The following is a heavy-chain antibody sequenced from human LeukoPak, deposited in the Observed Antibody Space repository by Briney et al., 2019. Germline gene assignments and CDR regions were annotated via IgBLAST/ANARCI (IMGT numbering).Heavy chain of an antibody. CDR2: IYYSGST. J-gene: IGHJ4*02. D-gene: IGHD6-13*01. V-gene: IGHV4-59*01. CDR1: GGSISSYY. Sequence: PSETLSLTCTVSGGSISSYYWSWLRQPPGKGLEWIGYIYYSGSTNYNPSLKSRVPISVDTSKNQFSLKLSSVTAADTAVYYCARSAAGFAFDYWGQGTLVTVSS. CDR3: ARSAAGFAFDY.